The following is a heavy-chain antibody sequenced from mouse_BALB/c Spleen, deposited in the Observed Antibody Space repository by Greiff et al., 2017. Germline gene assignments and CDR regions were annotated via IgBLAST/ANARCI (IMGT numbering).Heavy chain of an antibody. Sequence: EVQLQQSGPELVKPGASVKMSCKASGYTFTSYVMHWVKQKPGQGLEWIGYINPYNDGTKYNEKFKGKATLTSDKSSSTAYMELSSLTSEDSAVYYCARSHYDYDGYFDYWGQGTTLTVSS. CDR1: GYTFTSYV. D-gene: IGHD2-4*01. CDR2: INPYNDGT. J-gene: IGHJ2*01. CDR3: ARSHYDYDGYFDY. V-gene: IGHV1-14*01.